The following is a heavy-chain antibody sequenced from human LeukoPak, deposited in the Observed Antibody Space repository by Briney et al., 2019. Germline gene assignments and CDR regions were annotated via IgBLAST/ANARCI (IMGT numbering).Heavy chain of an antibody. Sequence: SETLSLTCTVSGGSISSYYWSWIRQPAGKGLEWIGRIYTSGSTNYNPSLKSRVTMSVDTSKNQFSLKLSSVTAADTGVYYCARSPHGEYRNNWVDPWGQGTLVTVSS. CDR2: IYTSGST. CDR3: ARSPHGEYRNNWVDP. CDR1: GGSISSYY. D-gene: IGHD4-17*01. J-gene: IGHJ5*02. V-gene: IGHV4-4*07.